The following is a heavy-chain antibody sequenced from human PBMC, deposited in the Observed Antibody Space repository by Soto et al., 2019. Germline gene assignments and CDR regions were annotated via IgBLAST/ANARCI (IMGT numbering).Heavy chain of an antibody. J-gene: IGHJ6*02. V-gene: IGHV1-8*01. Sequence: SVTVSCKTFGYTFSTYVINCLRQAPGQGLEWMGWMNPNSGDTGYARKFLGRLTMTRDSVIRTVYMELTSLSSDDTAVYYCARVENYYYGMDVWGQGTTVTVSS. CDR3: ARVENYYYGMDV. CDR1: GYTFSTYV. CDR2: MNPNSGDT. D-gene: IGHD3-3*01.